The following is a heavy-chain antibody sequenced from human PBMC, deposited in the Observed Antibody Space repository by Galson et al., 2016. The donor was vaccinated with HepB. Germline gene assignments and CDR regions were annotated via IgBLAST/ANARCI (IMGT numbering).Heavy chain of an antibody. CDR2: ITSTGSTR. Sequence: SLRLSCAASGFTFSDYYMSWIRQAPGKGLEWVSYITSTGSTRYYVDSVKGRFTISRDNAKDSLYLQMNSVKAEDTAIYFCARGRDGYKSERYFDYWGQGTLVTVSS. CDR1: GFTFSDYY. CDR3: ARGRDGYKSERYFDY. D-gene: IGHD5-24*01. V-gene: IGHV3-11*04. J-gene: IGHJ4*02.